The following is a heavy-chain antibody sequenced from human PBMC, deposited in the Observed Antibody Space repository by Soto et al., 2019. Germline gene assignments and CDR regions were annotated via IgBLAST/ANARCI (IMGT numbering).Heavy chain of an antibody. CDR1: GGSIRGYY. CDR2: MHTSGST. J-gene: IGHJ4*02. Sequence: QMQLQESGPGLVKPSETLSLTCTVSGGSIRGYYWSWIRQSAGMGLEWIGRMHTSGSTNYNPSLKSRVTFSVDMSKNQISLTLTSVTAADTALYYCVRASMPKAHVDSWGQGTLVTVSS. D-gene: IGHD2-2*01. V-gene: IGHV4-4*07. CDR3: VRASMPKAHVDS.